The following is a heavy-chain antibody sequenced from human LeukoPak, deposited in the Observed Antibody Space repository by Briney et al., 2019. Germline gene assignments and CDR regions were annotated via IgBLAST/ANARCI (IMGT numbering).Heavy chain of an antibody. Sequence: SGGSLRLSCAASGFTFDDYGMSWVRQAPGKGLEWVSGINWNGGSTGYADSVKGRFTISRDNAKNTLYLQMNSLRAEDTAVYYCARASYSSGWYFDYWGQGTLVTVSS. CDR2: INWNGGST. V-gene: IGHV3-20*04. CDR3: ARASYSSGWYFDY. J-gene: IGHJ4*02. CDR1: GFTFDDYG. D-gene: IGHD6-19*01.